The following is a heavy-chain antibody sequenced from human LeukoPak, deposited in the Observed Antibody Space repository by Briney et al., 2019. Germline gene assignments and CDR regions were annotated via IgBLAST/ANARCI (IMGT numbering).Heavy chain of an antibody. CDR2: ISHRGSS. CDR3: ARGRDSSGWYVVFDY. D-gene: IGHD6-13*01. Sequence: SETLSLTCGVSGYSISSDHFWGWIRQPPGKGLEWIGTISHRGSSDSNPSLKSRVTISLNTSKNQFSLNLTSVRAADTAVYYCARGRDSSGWYVVFDYWGQGALVTVSS. CDR1: GYSISSDHF. V-gene: IGHV4-38-2*01. J-gene: IGHJ4*02.